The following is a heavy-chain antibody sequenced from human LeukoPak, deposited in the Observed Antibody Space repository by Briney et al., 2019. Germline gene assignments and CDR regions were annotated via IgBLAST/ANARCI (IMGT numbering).Heavy chain of an antibody. V-gene: IGHV1-2*02. CDR3: ARSPHILTGENFDY. CDR1: GYTFTAYY. CDR2: INPNSGGT. D-gene: IGHD3-9*01. J-gene: IGHJ4*02. Sequence: ASMKVSCKASGYTFTAYYMHWVRQAPGQGLEWMGCINPNSGGTNYAQKFQGRVTMTRDTSITTAYMEMSRLRSDDTALYYCARSPHILTGENFDYWGQGTLVTVSS.